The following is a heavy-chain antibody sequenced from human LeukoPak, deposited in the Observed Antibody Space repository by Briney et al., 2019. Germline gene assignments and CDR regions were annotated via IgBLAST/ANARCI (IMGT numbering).Heavy chain of an antibody. J-gene: IGHJ6*02. V-gene: IGHV3-74*01. Sequence: GGSLRLSCAASGFTFSSYWMHWVRQAPGKGLVWVSRINSDGSATTYAGSVKGRFTISRDNAKNTLYLQMNSLRAEDTAVYYCARVRLGYSYGYYFYGMDVWGQGTTVTVSS. CDR3: ARVRLGYSYGYYFYGMDV. CDR2: INSDGSAT. D-gene: IGHD5-18*01. CDR1: GFTFSSYW.